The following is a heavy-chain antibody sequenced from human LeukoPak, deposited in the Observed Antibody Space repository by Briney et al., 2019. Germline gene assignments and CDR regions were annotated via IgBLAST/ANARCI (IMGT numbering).Heavy chain of an antibody. J-gene: IGHJ6*02. CDR1: GFTFSSYA. CDR3: ARDTLPISIAAAGTDYYYGMDV. D-gene: IGHD6-13*01. CDR2: ISYDGSNK. Sequence: GRSLRLSCAASGFTFSSYAMHWVHQAPGKGLEWVAVISYDGSNKYYADSVKGRFTISRDNSKNTLYLQTNSLRAEDTAVYYCARDTLPISIAAAGTDYYYGMDVWGQGTTVTVSS. V-gene: IGHV3-30-3*01.